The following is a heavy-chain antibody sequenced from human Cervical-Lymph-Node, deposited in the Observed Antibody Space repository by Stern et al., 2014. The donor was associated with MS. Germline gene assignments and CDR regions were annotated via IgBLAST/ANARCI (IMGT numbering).Heavy chain of an antibody. CDR3: THSLHGDYYDAFDT. CDR1: GFALRNSGVS. Sequence: ESGPTLVKATQPLTLTCTFSGFALRNSGVSVAWIRQPPGKALEWLAVIYWDDEKRYNPSLKSRLSITKDASESQVVLTMTNMDPVDTATYYCTHSLHGDYYDAFDTWGQGTMVTVSS. J-gene: IGHJ3*02. V-gene: IGHV2-5*02. CDR2: IYWDDEK. D-gene: IGHD4-17*01.